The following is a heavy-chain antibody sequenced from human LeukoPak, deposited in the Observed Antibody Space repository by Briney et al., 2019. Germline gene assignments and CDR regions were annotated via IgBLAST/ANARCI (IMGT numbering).Heavy chain of an antibody. CDR3: ASSITIFGVVPRADP. D-gene: IGHD3-3*01. CDR1: GFTFSSYS. J-gene: IGHJ5*02. CDR2: ISSSSSYI. Sequence: AGGSLRLSCAASGFTFSSYSMNWVRQAPGKGLEWVSSISSSSSYIYYADSVKGRFTISRDNAKNSLYLQMNSLRAEDTAVYYCASSITIFGVVPRADPWGQGTLVTVSS. V-gene: IGHV3-21*01.